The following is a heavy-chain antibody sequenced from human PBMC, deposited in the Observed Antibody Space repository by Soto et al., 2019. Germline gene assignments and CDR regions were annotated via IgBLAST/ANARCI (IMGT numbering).Heavy chain of an antibody. Sequence: QVQLVQSGAEVKKPGSSVKVSCKASGGTFSSYTISWVRQAPGQGLEWMGRIIPILGIANYAQKFQGRVTITADKSTITAYMELSSLRSEDTAVYYCARDDDCSGGSCYPNDLDYWGQGTLVTVSS. CDR3: ARDDDCSGGSCYPNDLDY. CDR2: IIPILGIA. D-gene: IGHD2-15*01. V-gene: IGHV1-69*08. J-gene: IGHJ4*02. CDR1: GGTFSSYT.